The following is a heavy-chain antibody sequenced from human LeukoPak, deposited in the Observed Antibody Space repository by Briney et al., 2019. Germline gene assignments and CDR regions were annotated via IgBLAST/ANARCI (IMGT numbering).Heavy chain of an antibody. Sequence: SGPVLVKPTETLTLTCTVSGLSLSNARMGVSWIRQPPGKALEWLTHIFSNDEKSYSTSLKSRLTISKDTSRSQVVLNMTNMDTVDTATYYCARIQGYSTSSNWFDPWGQGTLVTVSS. CDR2: IFSNDEK. D-gene: IGHD6-6*01. CDR3: ARIQGYSTSSNWFDP. CDR1: GLSLSNARMG. J-gene: IGHJ5*02. V-gene: IGHV2-26*01.